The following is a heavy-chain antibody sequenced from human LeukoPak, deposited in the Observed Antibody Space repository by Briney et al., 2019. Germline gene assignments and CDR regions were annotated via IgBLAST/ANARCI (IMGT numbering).Heavy chain of an antibody. V-gene: IGHV4-39*01. Sequence: SETLSLTCTVSGGSISSSSYYWCWIRQHPGKGLEWIGSIYYSGSTYYNPSLKSRVTISVDTSKNQFSLKLSSVTAADTAVYYCARLYSSSSAYLYYFDYWGQGTLVTVSS. CDR2: IYYSGST. D-gene: IGHD6-6*01. CDR3: ARLYSSSSAYLYYFDY. J-gene: IGHJ4*02. CDR1: GGSISSSSYY.